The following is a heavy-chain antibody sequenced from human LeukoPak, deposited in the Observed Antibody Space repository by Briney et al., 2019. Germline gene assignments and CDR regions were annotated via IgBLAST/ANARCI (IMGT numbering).Heavy chain of an antibody. D-gene: IGHD3-10*01. CDR1: SDSIYSSNYY. CDR2: IYYSGST. CDR3: ARVHRWRYYYGSGSYDY. V-gene: IGHV4-39*01. Sequence: PSETLSLTCTVSSDSIYSSNYYWGWIRQPPGKGLEWIGSIYYSGSTYYNSSLKSRVTISVDTSKNQFSLKLSSVTAADTAVYYCARVHRWRYYYGSGSYDYWGQGTLVTVSS. J-gene: IGHJ4*02.